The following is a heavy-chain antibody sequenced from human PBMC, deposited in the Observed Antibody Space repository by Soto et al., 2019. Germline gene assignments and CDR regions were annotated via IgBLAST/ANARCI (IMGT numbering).Heavy chain of an antibody. V-gene: IGHV2-5*02. CDR3: GPAYGGRSLY. Sequence: QITLKESGPTLVKPTQTLTLTCTFSGFSLPTDRVGVGWIRQPPGKALEWLAVIYWDDTKTYRPSLKSRLTITKDTSKNPVAPTMTAMDPVDTTPYYCGPAYGGRSLYWGQGTLVTVSS. CDR2: IYWDDTK. CDR1: GFSLPTDRVG. D-gene: IGHD1-26*01. J-gene: IGHJ4*02.